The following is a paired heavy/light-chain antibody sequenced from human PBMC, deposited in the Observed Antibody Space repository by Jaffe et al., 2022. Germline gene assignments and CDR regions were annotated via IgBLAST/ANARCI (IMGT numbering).Light chain of an antibody. CDR3: QAWDSDTVV. V-gene: IGLV3-1*01. CDR2: QDS. CDR1: ELGVKY. J-gene: IGLJ2*01. Sequence: SYELTQPPSVSVSPGQTARITCSGDELGVKYIYWYQQKAGQSPVLVIYQDSKRPSGIPERFSGSNSGNTATLTISGTQAMDEADYYCQAWDSDTVVFGGGTTLTVL.
Heavy chain of an antibody. CDR1: GGSISSLTYY. CDR2: IYVTGST. CDR3: ARDLNWGSGLDAFDI. Sequence: QVQLQESGPGLVKPSQTLSLTCTVSGGSISSLTYYWNWIRQPAGKGLEWIGRIYVTGSTNYNPSLKSRVTISVDTSKNQFSLKLTSVTAADTAVYYCARDLNWGSGLDAFDIWGQGTRVTVSS. V-gene: IGHV4-61*02. D-gene: IGHD7-27*01. J-gene: IGHJ3*02.